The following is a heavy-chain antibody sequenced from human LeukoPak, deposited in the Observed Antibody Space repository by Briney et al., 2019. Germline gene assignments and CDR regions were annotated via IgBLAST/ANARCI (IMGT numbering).Heavy chain of an antibody. CDR3: ARDGAGITMVRGVIRMGY. CDR2: MNPNSGNT. J-gene: IGHJ4*02. CDR1: GYTFTSYD. V-gene: IGHV1-8*03. D-gene: IGHD3-10*01. Sequence: ASVKVSCKASGYTFTSYDINWVRQATGQGLEWMGWMNPNSGNTGYAQKFQGRVTITRNTSISTAYMELSSLRSEDTAVYYCARDGAGITMVRGVIRMGYWGQGTLVTVSS.